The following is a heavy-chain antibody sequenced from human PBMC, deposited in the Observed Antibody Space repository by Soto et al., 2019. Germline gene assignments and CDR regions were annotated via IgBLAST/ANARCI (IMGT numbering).Heavy chain of an antibody. J-gene: IGHJ4*02. CDR2: IDASGST. V-gene: IGHV4-4*07. CDR1: GGSISSYY. D-gene: IGHD3-3*01. Sequence: SETLSLTCTVSGGSISSYYCNWIRQPAGKGLEWIGRIDASGSTDYNPSLKSRVTMSVDTSKNQFSLRLSSVTAADTAVYYCARGGHDFWSGPLDYWGQGDLVTVSS. CDR3: ARGGHDFWSGPLDY.